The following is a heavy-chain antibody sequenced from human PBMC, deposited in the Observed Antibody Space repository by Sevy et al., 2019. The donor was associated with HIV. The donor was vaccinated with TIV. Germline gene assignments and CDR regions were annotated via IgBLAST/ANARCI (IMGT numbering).Heavy chain of an antibody. CDR1: GFTFTNYA. CDR2: ISDSGDTT. V-gene: IGHV3-23*01. Sequence: GGSLRLSCAASGFTFTNYAMNWVRQAPGKGLEWVSGISDSGDTTHYAESVKGRFTISRYNSKNTVSLQMSSLRAEDTAIYYCAKLPSTVMFREKGYWGQGTRVTVSS. D-gene: IGHD3-10*01. J-gene: IGHJ4*02. CDR3: AKLPSTVMFREKGY.